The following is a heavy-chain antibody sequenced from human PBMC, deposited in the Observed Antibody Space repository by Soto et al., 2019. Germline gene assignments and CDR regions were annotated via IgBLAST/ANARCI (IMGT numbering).Heavy chain of an antibody. D-gene: IGHD3-10*01. CDR2: ISSSSSYI. J-gene: IGHJ4*02. CDR1: GFTFSSYS. Sequence: ALRLSCAASGFTFSSYSMNWVRQAPGKGLEWVSSISSSSSYIYYADSVKGRFSVSRDNTKNSLYLQMNNLRAEDTAVYYCATRPPDETYYGVFDYWGRGALVTVSS. V-gene: IGHV3-21*01. CDR3: ATRPPDETYYGVFDY.